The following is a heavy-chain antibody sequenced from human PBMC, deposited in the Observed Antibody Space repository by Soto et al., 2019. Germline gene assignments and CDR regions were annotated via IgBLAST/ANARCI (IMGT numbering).Heavy chain of an antibody. D-gene: IGHD2-15*01. CDR1: PCTKHK. J-gene: IGHJ4*02. Sequence: SLRVSCRASPCTKHKMNWVRQAPGQGLEWMGLINPGGGSTNYAQNFQGRVTMTRDTSTSTVYMELSSLRSEDTAVYYCAREVVVPATDTNFDYWGQGTLVTVSS. CDR3: AREVVVPATDTNFDY. V-gene: IGHV1-46*01. CDR2: INPGGGST.